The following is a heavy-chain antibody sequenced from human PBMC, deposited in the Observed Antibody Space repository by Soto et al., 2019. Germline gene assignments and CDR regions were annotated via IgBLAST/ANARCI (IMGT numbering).Heavy chain of an antibody. J-gene: IGHJ4*02. D-gene: IGHD5-12*01. CDR2: ISSSSSYI. CDR1: GFTFSSYS. Sequence: GGSLRLSCAASGFTFSSYSMNWVRQAPGKGLEWVSSISSSSSYIYYADSVKGRCTISRDNAKNSLYLQMNSLRAEDTAVYYCATLGGGYDHTLFADYWGQGTLVTVSS. V-gene: IGHV3-21*01. CDR3: ATLGGGYDHTLFADY.